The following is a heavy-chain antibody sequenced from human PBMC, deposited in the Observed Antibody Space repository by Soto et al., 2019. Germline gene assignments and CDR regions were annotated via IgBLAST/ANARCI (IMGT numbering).Heavy chain of an antibody. CDR1: GGCISSSNW. J-gene: IGHJ4*02. D-gene: IGHD5-12*01. V-gene: IGHV4-4*02. CDR3: ARVSRDGYNPRPDYFDY. Sequence: PSETLSLTCAVSGGCISSSNWWSWVRQPPGKGLEWIGEIYHSGSTNYNPSLKSRVTISVDTSKNQFSLKLSSVTAADTAVYYCARVSRDGYNPRPDYFDYWGQGTLVTVSS. CDR2: IYHSGST.